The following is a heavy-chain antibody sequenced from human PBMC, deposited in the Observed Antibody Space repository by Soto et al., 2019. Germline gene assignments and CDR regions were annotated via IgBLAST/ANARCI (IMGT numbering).Heavy chain of an antibody. CDR2: IYWDDDQ. J-gene: IGHJ3*02. V-gene: IGHV2-5*02. CDR3: AHAFGGTSWPNDAFDI. CDR1: GFSLSGDGVG. D-gene: IGHD3-3*02. Sequence: QITLKESGPTLVKPTQSLTLTCTVSGFSLSGDGVGVGWIRQPPGKALELLALIYWDDDQRYSPSLKTKLTITKDTAKNQVVITMPNMDPVDTATYYCAHAFGGTSWPNDAFDIWGQGTVVTVSS.